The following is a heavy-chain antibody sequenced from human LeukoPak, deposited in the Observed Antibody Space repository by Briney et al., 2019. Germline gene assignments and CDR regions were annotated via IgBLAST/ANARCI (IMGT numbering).Heavy chain of an antibody. CDR3: AKEIYGDSTGGRFQH. D-gene: IGHD4-17*01. J-gene: IGHJ1*01. CDR1: GFTFSSYE. Sequence: GGSLRLSCAASGFTFSSYEMNWVRQAPGKELEWVSYISSSGSTIYYADSVKGRFTISRDNSKNTLYLQMNSLRAEDTAVYYCAKEIYGDSTGGRFQHWGQGTLVTVSS. V-gene: IGHV3-48*03. CDR2: ISSSGSTI.